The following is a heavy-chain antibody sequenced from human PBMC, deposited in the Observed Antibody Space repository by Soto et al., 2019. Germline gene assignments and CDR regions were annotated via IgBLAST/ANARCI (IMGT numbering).Heavy chain of an antibody. CDR2: IIPIFGTA. D-gene: IGHD6-19*01. CDR3: ARSYSSGWPADDY. V-gene: IGHV1-69*13. CDR1: GGTFSSYA. Sequence: ASVKVSCKASGGTFSSYAISWVRQAPGQGLEWMGGIIPIFGTANYAQKFQGRVTITADESTSTAYMELSSLRSEDTAVYYCARSYSSGWPADDYWGQGTLVTVS. J-gene: IGHJ4*02.